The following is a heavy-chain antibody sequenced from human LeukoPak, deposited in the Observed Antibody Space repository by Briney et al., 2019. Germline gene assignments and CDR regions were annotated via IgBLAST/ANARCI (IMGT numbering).Heavy chain of an antibody. D-gene: IGHD3-9*01. J-gene: IGHJ4*02. Sequence: GGSLRLSCAVSGFTFSNYGMSWVRQTPGKGLEWVSAISGSGDSTYYADSVKGRFTISRDNSKNTLYLQMNSLRAEDTAVYSCAKDRPTRIRFFDWLTYYFDYWGKGTLVTVSS. CDR1: GFTFSNYG. CDR2: ISGSGDST. CDR3: AKDRPTRIRFFDWLTYYFDY. V-gene: IGHV3-23*01.